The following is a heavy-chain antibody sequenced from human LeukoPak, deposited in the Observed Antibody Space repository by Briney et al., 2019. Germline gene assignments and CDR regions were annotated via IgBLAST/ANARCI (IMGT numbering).Heavy chain of an antibody. J-gene: IGHJ6*03. CDR1: GFTFSSYS. D-gene: IGHD3-3*01. CDR3: AREYYDFWSGYPYYYYMDV. V-gene: IGHV3-48*01. Sequence: PGGSLRLSCAASGFTFSSYSMNWVRQAPGKGLEWVSYISSRSTIYYADSVEGRFTISRDNAKNSLYLQMNSLRAEDTAVYYCAREYYDFWSGYPYYYYMDVWGKGTTVTVSS. CDR2: ISSRSTI.